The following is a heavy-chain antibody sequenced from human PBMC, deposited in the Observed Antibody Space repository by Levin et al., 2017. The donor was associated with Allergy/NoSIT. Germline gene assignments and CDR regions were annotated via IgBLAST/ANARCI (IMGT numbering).Heavy chain of an antibody. D-gene: IGHD3-9*01. Sequence: KVSCVASGFTFSGFAMHWVRQASGKGLEWVGRIRSEANSYATAYAASVKDRFTISRDDSKNTAYLQMNSLKSEDTAVYYCTNYDILTGFLSWGQGTLVTVSS. J-gene: IGHJ5*02. V-gene: IGHV3-73*01. CDR3: TNYDILTGFLS. CDR2: IRSEANSYAT. CDR1: GFTFSGFA.